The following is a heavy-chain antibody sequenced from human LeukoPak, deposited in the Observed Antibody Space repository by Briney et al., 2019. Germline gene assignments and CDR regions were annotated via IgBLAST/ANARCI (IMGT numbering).Heavy chain of an antibody. CDR1: GFTFSSYA. CDR3: ARDGEFGPGVY. Sequence: GGSLRLSCAASGFTFSSYAMSWVRQAPGKGLEWVSYISSSSSTIYYADSVKGRFTISGDNAKNSLYLQMNSLRAEDTAVYYCARDGEFGPGVYWGQGTLVTASS. D-gene: IGHD3-10*01. V-gene: IGHV3-48*01. J-gene: IGHJ4*02. CDR2: ISSSSSTI.